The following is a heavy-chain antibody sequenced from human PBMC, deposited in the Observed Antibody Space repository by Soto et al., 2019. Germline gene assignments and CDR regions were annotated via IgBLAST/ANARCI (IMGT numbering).Heavy chain of an antibody. V-gene: IGHV4-4*02. CDR3: ARGTGYCSSTSCPYSANWFDP. D-gene: IGHD2-2*01. CDR1: GGSISSSNW. Sequence: SETLSLTCAVSGGSISSSNWWSWVRQPPGKGLEWIGEIYHSGSTNYNPSLKSRVTISVDTSKNQFSLKLSSVTAADTAVYYCARGTGYCSSTSCPYSANWFDPWGQGTLVTVSS. CDR2: IYHSGST. J-gene: IGHJ5*02.